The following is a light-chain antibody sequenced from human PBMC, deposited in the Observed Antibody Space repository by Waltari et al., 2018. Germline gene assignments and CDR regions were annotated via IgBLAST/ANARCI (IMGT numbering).Light chain of an antibody. J-gene: IGKJ4*01. CDR1: QSVLYSSNNKNY. Sequence: DIVMTQSPDSLAVSLGERATINCKSSQSVLYSSNNKNYLAWYQQEPGQPPKLLIYRASTRESGVPDRFSGSGSGTDFTLTISSLQAEDVAVYYCQQYYSTPQLTFGGGTKVEIK. CDR3: QQYYSTPQLT. CDR2: RAS. V-gene: IGKV4-1*01.